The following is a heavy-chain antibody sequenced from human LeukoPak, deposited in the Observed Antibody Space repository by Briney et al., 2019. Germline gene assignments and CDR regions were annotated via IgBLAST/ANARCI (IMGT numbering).Heavy chain of an antibody. Sequence: PSETLSLTCTVSGGSISFYYWSWIRQPPGKGLEWIGYIYYSGSTNYNPSLKSRVTISVDTSKNQFSLKLSSVTAADTAVYYCARAIHVLRYFDWPDAFDIWGQGTMVTVSS. CDR3: ARAIHVLRYFDWPDAFDI. CDR2: IYYSGST. V-gene: IGHV4-59*01. D-gene: IGHD3-9*01. J-gene: IGHJ3*02. CDR1: GGSISFYY.